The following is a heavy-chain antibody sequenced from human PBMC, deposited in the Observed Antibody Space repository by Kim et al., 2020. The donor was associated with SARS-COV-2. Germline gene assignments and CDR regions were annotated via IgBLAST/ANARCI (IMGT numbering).Heavy chain of an antibody. CDR1: GFRSSNYY. CDR3: ARGIFRDGFDV. V-gene: IGHV3-74*01. Sequence: GGSLRLSCAASGFRSSNYYVNWVRQRPGKGLEWVSRISNDGGVTHYADSVRGRFTMSRDSAENTVYLQMNSLSAKDTAVYFCARGIFRDGFDVWGQGTTVRFSS. J-gene: IGHJ6*02. D-gene: IGHD2-15*01. CDR2: ISNDGGVT.